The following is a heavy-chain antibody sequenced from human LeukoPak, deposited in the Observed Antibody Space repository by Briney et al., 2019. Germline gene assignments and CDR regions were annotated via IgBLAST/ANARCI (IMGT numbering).Heavy chain of an antibody. CDR1: GYTFTNYA. CDR3: ARSVSPYCSGGSCYYENFDY. CDR2: ISAYNGKT. Sequence: ASVKVSCKSSGYTFTNYAITWVRQAPGQGLEWMGWISAYNGKTQYTQNLQGRVTMTTDTSTSTAYMELRSLRSDDTAVYYCARSVSPYCSGGSCYYENFDYWGQGTLVTVSS. V-gene: IGHV1-18*01. J-gene: IGHJ4*02. D-gene: IGHD2-15*01.